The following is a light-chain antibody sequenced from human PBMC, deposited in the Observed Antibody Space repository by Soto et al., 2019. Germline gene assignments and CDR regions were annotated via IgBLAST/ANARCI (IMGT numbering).Light chain of an antibody. CDR2: ETS. V-gene: IGKV1-5*03. Sequence: DIQMTQSPSTLPASVGDRVTITCRASQSISNWLAWYQQKPGKAPKLLIYETSSLEDGVPSRFTGSGSGTEFSLTITSLQPEDFASYYCQQYKDYWTFGQGTKVDIK. J-gene: IGKJ1*01. CDR1: QSISNW. CDR3: QQYKDYWT.